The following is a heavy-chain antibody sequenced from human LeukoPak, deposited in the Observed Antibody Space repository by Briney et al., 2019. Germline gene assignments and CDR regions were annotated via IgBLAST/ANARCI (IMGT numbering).Heavy chain of an antibody. D-gene: IGHD3-3*01. Sequence: HPGGSLRLSCAASGFTFSSYAMSWVRQAPGKGLEWVSAISGSGDYTYYADSVKGRFTISRDNSKNTLYLQLNSLRVEDTAVYYCANPPRSSGYYRTLDSWGQGTLVTVSS. CDR2: ISGSGDYT. J-gene: IGHJ4*02. CDR3: ANPPRSSGYYRTLDS. CDR1: GFTFSSYA. V-gene: IGHV3-23*01.